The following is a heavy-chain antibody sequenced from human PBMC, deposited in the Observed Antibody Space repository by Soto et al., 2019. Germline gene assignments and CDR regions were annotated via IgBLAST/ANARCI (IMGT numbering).Heavy chain of an antibody. Sequence: SETLSLTCTVSGGSMSPNYWSWFRQPPGRGLEWVGYIYYAGSTSYNPSLKSRVTISLETSKSQFSLRLSSVTAAVTAVYFCARLGFYYQSLDPWGPGTLVTVSS. CDR2: IYYAGST. D-gene: IGHD3-22*01. V-gene: IGHV4-59*08. CDR1: GGSMSPNY. J-gene: IGHJ5*02. CDR3: ARLGFYYQSLDP.